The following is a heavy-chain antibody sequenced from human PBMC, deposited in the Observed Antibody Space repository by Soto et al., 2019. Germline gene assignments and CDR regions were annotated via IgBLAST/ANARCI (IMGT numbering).Heavy chain of an antibody. Sequence: SVKVSCKTSGYVFTGYYLHWVRQAPGQGLEWMGWINCRSGGTTYTQKFQGRVTLTMDTSTSTAYMELSSLISDDTALYYCMRGASARDSSGYPYYFDPWGQGTLVTVSS. V-gene: IGHV1-2*02. CDR1: GYVFTGYY. CDR2: INCRSGGT. CDR3: MRGASARDSSGYPYYFDP. D-gene: IGHD3-22*01. J-gene: IGHJ4*02.